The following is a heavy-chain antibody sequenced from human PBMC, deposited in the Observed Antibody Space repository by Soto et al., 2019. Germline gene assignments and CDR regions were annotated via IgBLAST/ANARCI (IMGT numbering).Heavy chain of an antibody. CDR2: IYYSGST. CDR3: ARDKVEAVDYYYGMDV. CDR1: GGSISSYY. Sequence: PSETLSLTCTVSGGSISSYYWSWIRQPPGKGLEWIGYIYYSGSTNYNPSLKSRVTISVDTSKNQFSLKLSSVTAADTAVYYCARDKVEAVDYYYGMDVWGQGTTVTVSS. D-gene: IGHD2-15*01. J-gene: IGHJ6*02. V-gene: IGHV4-59*01.